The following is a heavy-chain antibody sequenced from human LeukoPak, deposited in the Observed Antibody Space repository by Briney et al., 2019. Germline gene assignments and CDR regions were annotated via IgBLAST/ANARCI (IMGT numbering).Heavy chain of an antibody. D-gene: IGHD2-2*01. V-gene: IGHV1-8*01. CDR1: GYTFTSYD. J-gene: IGHJ6*02. CDR2: MNPNSGNT. Sequence: ASVKVSCKASGYTFTSYDINWVRQATGQGLEWMGWMNPNSGNTGYAQKFQGRVTMSRNTSISTAYMELSSLRPEDTAVYYCAGGRVRCSSTSCYLGPYYYYYGMDVWGQGTTVTVSS. CDR3: AGGRVRCSSTSCYLGPYYYYYGMDV.